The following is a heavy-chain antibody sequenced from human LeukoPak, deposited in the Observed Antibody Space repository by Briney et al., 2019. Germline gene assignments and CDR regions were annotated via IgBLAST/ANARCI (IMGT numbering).Heavy chain of an antibody. CDR3: ARDGGSCSGGSCYFARNAFDI. CDR1: TFTVSSNY. V-gene: IGHV3-66*01. Sequence: PGGSLRLSCAASTFTVSSNYMSWVRQAPGKGLEWVSVIYGDGTTYYADSVKGRFTISRDNSKNTLYLQMNSLRAEDTAVYYCARDGGSCSGGSCYFARNAFDIWGQGTMVTVSS. D-gene: IGHD2-15*01. CDR2: IYGDGTT. J-gene: IGHJ3*02.